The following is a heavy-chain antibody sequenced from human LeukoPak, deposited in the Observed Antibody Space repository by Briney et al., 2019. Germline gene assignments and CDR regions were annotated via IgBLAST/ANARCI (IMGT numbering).Heavy chain of an antibody. V-gene: IGHV4-59*08. J-gene: IGHJ4*02. CDR1: GGSISSYY. Sequence: SETLSLTCTVSGGSISSYYWSWIRQPPGKGLEWIGYTYYSGSTNYNPSLKSRVTLSVDTSKNQFSLKLTSVTAADSAVYYCARQPNMGDYFFDYWGQGTLVTVSS. CDR3: ARQPNMGDYFFDY. D-gene: IGHD3-22*01. CDR2: TYYSGST.